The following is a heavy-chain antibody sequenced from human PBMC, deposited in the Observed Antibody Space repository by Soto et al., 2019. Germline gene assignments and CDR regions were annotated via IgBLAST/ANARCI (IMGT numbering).Heavy chain of an antibody. CDR1: GFTFSSYS. CDR3: ARYYCYDSSGPKQGFDY. Sequence: EVQLVESGGGLVKPGGSLRLSCAASGFTFSSYSMNWVRQAPGKGLEWVSSISSSSSYIYYADSVKGRFTISRDNAKNSLYLQMNSLRAEDRAVYYCARYYCYDSSGPKQGFDYWGQGTLVTVSS. J-gene: IGHJ4*02. V-gene: IGHV3-21*01. D-gene: IGHD3-22*01. CDR2: ISSSSSYI.